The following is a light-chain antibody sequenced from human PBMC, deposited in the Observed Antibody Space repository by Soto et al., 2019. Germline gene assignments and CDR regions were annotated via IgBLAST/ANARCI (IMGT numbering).Light chain of an antibody. CDR2: DAS. J-gene: IGKJ3*01. CDR1: QNIDIY. V-gene: IGKV1-33*01. CDR3: QQYDNLPLT. Sequence: DIQMTQSPSSLSASVGDRVTITCQASQNIDIYVLWYQQKPGKAPKLLIYDASTLETGVPSRFSGSGSGTHFTFTISGLQPEDIATYYCQQYDNLPLTFGPGTKVDFK.